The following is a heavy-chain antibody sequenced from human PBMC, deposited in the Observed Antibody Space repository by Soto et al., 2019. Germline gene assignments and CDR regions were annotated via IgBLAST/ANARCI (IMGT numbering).Heavy chain of an antibody. Sequence: GGSLILSCEASGFTFSSYSMHLLRPAPGKGLEWVAVNLYEDGTKNYYADSVTGRFTISRDNSRKTLYLQMNSLRPEDTAVYYCARDSGYGSGASVNHYLDYWGHGTLVTVS. CDR3: ARDSGYGSGASVNHYLDY. V-gene: IGHV3-30*12. CDR1: GFTFSSYS. D-gene: IGHD3-10*01. J-gene: IGHJ4*01. CDR2: NLYEDGTKN.